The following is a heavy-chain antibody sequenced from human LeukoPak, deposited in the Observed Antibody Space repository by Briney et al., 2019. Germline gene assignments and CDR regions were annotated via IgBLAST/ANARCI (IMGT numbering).Heavy chain of an antibody. Sequence: SVKVSCKASRGAFTRAAVSWVRQAPGQGLEWMGGVLPLSGTENYAQKFQGRVTITADESTNTAYMELNSLTFQDTAVYYCATPQMSYYGSGTHYSYYYVDVWGRGTAVTVSS. V-gene: IGHV1-69*01. CDR1: RGAFTRAA. CDR3: ATPQMSYYGSGTHYSYYYVDV. J-gene: IGHJ6*03. CDR2: VLPLSGTE. D-gene: IGHD3-10*01.